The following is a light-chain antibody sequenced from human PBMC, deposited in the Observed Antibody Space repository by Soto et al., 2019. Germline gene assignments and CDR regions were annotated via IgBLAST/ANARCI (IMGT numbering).Light chain of an antibody. CDR1: STDAVTYKY. CDR2: DVG. CDR3: SSYSSTTTVV. J-gene: IGLJ3*02. Sequence: QSALTQPASVSGSPGQSITISCTGTSTDAVTYKYVSWYQQDPGKAPKLVIYDVGNRPSGVSNRFSGSKSGNTASLTISGLQAEDEAHYYCSSYSSTTTVVFGGGTKVTVL. V-gene: IGLV2-14*01.